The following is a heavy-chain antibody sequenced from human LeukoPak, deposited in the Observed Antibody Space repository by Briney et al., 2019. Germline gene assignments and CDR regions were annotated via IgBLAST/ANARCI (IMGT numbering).Heavy chain of an antibody. CDR2: ISPNSGGT. CDR3: ARDGSYGSYFDP. CDR1: GYTFTVYY. J-gene: IGHJ5*02. Sequence: ASVKVSCTASGYTFTVYYIHWVRQAPGQGLEWMGWISPNSGGTNSAQKFQGRVSMTRDTSISTAYMELTRLRSDDTAVYYCARDGSYGSYFDPWGQGTLVTVSS. V-gene: IGHV1-2*02. D-gene: IGHD1-26*01.